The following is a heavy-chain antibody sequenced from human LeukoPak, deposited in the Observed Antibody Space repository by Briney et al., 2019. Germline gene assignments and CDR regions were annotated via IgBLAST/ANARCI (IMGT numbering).Heavy chain of an antibody. CDR3: ARRYHFTYDSSGYYYTGAFDI. Sequence: GESLKISCKGFGYSFTSYWIGWVRQMPGKGLECMGIIYPGDSDTRYSPSFQGQVTISADKSISTAYLQWSSLKASDTAMYYCARRYHFTYDSSGYYYTGAFDIWGQGTMVTVSS. CDR1: GYSFTSYW. CDR2: IYPGDSDT. V-gene: IGHV5-51*01. D-gene: IGHD3-22*01. J-gene: IGHJ3*02.